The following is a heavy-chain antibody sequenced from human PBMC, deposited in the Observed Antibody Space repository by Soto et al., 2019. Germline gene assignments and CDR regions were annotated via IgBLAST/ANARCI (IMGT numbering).Heavy chain of an antibody. Sequence: QVQLVQSGAEVKKPWPSVTVSCKASGGTFSSYTISWVRQAPGQGLEWMGGIIPIFGTANYAQKFQGRVTITADESTSTAYMELSSLRSEDTAVYYCARGNHRWLQLWYFDLWGRGTLVTVSS. V-gene: IGHV1-69*12. J-gene: IGHJ2*01. CDR3: ARGNHRWLQLWYFDL. D-gene: IGHD5-12*01. CDR1: GGTFSSYT. CDR2: IIPIFGTA.